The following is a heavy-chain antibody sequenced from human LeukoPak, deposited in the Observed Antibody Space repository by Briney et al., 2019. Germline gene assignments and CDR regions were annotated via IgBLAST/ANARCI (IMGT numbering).Heavy chain of an antibody. D-gene: IGHD6-13*01. J-gene: IGHJ6*02. V-gene: IGHV1-69*04. CDR3: ARDPSGASSWPDWGYGMDV. CDR1: GGTFSSYA. Sequence: GASVKVSCKASGGTFSSYAISWVRQAPGQGLEWMGRIIPILGIANYAQKFQGRVTITADKSTSTAYMELSSLRSEDTAVYYCARDPSGASSWPDWGYGMDVWGQGTTVTVSS. CDR2: IIPILGIA.